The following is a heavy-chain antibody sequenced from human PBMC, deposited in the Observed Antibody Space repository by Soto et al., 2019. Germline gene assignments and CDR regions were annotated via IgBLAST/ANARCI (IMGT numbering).Heavy chain of an antibody. CDR3: ARKIDGYNPFDS. D-gene: IGHD5-12*01. J-gene: IGHJ4*02. CDR2: IYHSGST. Sequence: PSETLSLTCAVSGDSIRSSNWWGWIRQPPGKGLEWIGYIYHSGSTHYSPSLKSRVTMSVDTSKNQFSLKVTSVTAVDTAVYYCARKIDGYNPFDSWGQGTLVTVSS. CDR1: GDSIRSSNW. V-gene: IGHV4-28*01.